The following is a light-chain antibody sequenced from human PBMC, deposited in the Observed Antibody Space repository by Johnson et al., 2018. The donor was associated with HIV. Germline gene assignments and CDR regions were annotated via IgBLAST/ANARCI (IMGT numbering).Light chain of an antibody. CDR1: SSNIGNNY. V-gene: IGLV1-51*02. CDR3: GTWDSSLSASYV. Sequence: QSVLTQPPSVSAAPGQKVTISCSGSSSNIGNNYVSWYQQLPGTAPKVLIHENNKRPSGIPDRFSGSKSGTSATLGITGLQTGDEADYYCGTWDSSLSASYVFGTGTKVTVL. J-gene: IGLJ1*01. CDR2: ENN.